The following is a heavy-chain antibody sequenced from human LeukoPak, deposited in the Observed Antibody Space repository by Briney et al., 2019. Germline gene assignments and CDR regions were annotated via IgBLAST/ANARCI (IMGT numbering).Heavy chain of an antibody. J-gene: IGHJ4*02. CDR1: GFSLSSYD. Sequence: SGGSLRLSCAASGFSLSSYDMNWVRQAPGKGLEWVSSISGSSGSIYYAESVRGRFTISRDNSKNTLYLQMNSLRAEDTALYYCAYDKKAYVFGLFVFWGQGTLVTVSS. CDR3: AYDKKAYVFGLFVF. CDR2: ISGSSGSI. V-gene: IGHV3-23*01. D-gene: IGHD2-21*01.